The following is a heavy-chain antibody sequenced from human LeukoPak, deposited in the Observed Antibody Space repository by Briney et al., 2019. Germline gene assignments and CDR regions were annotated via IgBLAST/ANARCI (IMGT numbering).Heavy chain of an antibody. CDR2: IIPIFGTA. Sequence: SVKVSCKASGGTISSYAISWVRQAPGQGLEWMGGIIPIFGTANYAQKFQGRVTITADESTSTAYMELSSLRSEDTAVYYCARDAYCGGDCYSHFDYWGQGTLVTVSS. V-gene: IGHV1-69*13. J-gene: IGHJ4*02. CDR1: GGTISSYA. D-gene: IGHD2-21*02. CDR3: ARDAYCGGDCYSHFDY.